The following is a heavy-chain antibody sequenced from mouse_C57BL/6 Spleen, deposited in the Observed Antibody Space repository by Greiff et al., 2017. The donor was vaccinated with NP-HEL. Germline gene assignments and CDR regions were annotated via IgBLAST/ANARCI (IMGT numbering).Heavy chain of an antibody. D-gene: IGHD2-5*01. J-gene: IGHJ2*01. CDR3: ARLHSNYVDY. CDR2: IYPGDGDT. V-gene: IGHV1-80*01. Sequence: VQLQQSGAELVKPGASVKISCKASGYAFSSYWMNWVKQRPGKGLEWIGQIYPGDGDTNYNGKFKGKATLTEDKSSSTAFMQLSSLTSEDSAVYFCARLHSNYVDYWGQGTTLTVSS. CDR1: GYAFSSYW.